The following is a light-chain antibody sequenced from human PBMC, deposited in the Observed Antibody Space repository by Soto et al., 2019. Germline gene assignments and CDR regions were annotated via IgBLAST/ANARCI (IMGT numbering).Light chain of an antibody. Sequence: QPVLTQSPSASASLGASVKLTYTLSSGHSSYVIAWHQQQPEKGPRYFMKLNSDGSHIQGDGIPDRFSGSSSGAQRYLTISSLQSEYEADYYCQTWGTGAHVVFGGGTKLTVL. V-gene: IGLV4-69*01. CDR1: SGHSSYV. J-gene: IGLJ2*01. CDR2: LNSDGSH. CDR3: QTWGTGAHVV.